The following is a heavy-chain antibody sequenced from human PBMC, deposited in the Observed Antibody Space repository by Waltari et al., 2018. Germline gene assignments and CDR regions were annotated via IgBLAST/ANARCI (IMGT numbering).Heavy chain of an antibody. CDR3: ARVGGYHYDYMDV. D-gene: IGHD3-22*01. J-gene: IGHJ6*03. CDR1: GFTFGSEE. Sequence: EVQLVESGGGLVQPGGSLRLSCVASGFTFGSEEMNWVRQAPGKGLEWVSYITASDRSIYYADSVNGRFTISRDNAKNSLYLQMNSLRAGETAVYYCARVGGYHYDYMDVWGKGTTVTVSS. V-gene: IGHV3-48*03. CDR2: ITASDRSI.